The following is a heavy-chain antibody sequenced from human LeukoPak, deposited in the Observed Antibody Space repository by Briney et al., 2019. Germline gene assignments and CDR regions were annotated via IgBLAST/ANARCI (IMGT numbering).Heavy chain of an antibody. V-gene: IGHV4-59*12. J-gene: IGHJ5*02. Sequence: SETLSLTCTVSGGSISSYYWSWIRQPPGKGLEWIGYIYYSGSTNYNPSLKSRVTISVDTSKNQFSLKLSSVTAADTAVYYCARDGTVEVVVAATRGPSYNWFDPWGQGTLVTVSS. CDR1: GGSISSYY. CDR2: IYYSGST. CDR3: ARDGTVEVVVAATRGPSYNWFDP. D-gene: IGHD2-15*01.